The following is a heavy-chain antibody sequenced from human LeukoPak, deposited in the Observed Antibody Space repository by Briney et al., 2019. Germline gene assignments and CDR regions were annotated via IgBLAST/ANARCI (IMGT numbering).Heavy chain of an antibody. V-gene: IGHV3-33*01. CDR3: ARDRGLSYFDY. J-gene: IGHJ4*02. CDR2: ICYDGSNQ. CDR1: GFTFRNFG. Sequence: GGSLRLSCATSGFTFRNFGMHWVRQAPGKGLEWVAIICYDGSNQYYGDSVEGRFTVSRDNSKNTVYLQMNSLRAEDTAVYYCARDRGLSYFDYWGQGTLVTVSS. D-gene: IGHD3-10*01.